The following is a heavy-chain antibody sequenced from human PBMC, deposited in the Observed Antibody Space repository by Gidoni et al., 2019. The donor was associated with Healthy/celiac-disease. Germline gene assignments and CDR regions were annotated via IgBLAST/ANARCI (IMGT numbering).Heavy chain of an antibody. CDR2: IKQDGSEK. V-gene: IGHV3-7*01. D-gene: IGHD2-15*01. CDR1: GFTFSSYW. Sequence: EVQLVESGGGLVQPGGSLSLSCAASGFTFSSYWMRCVRQAPGKGLEWVANIKQDGSEKYYVDSVKGRFTISRDNAKNSLYLQMNSLRAEDTAVYYCARDTRVVVVAATVNAPEHNDYWGQGTLVTVSS. CDR3: ARDTRVVVVAATVNAPEHNDY. J-gene: IGHJ4*02.